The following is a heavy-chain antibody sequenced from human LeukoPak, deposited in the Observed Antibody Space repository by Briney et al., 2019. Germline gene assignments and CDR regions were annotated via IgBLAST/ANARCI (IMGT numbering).Heavy chain of an antibody. Sequence: ASVKVSCKASGYTFTSYGIGWLRQAPGQGLDWMGWISAYNGNTNYAQKLQGRVTMTTDTSTSTAYMELRSLRSDDTAVYYCARDAEVYCGGSCYGPSWYYYYMDVWGKGTTVTVSS. CDR2: ISAYNGNT. CDR1: GYTFTSYG. CDR3: ARDAEVYCGGSCYGPSWYYYYMDV. J-gene: IGHJ6*03. V-gene: IGHV1-18*01. D-gene: IGHD2-15*01.